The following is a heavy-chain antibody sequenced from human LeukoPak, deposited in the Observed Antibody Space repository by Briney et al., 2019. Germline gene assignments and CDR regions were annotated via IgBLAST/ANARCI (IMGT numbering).Heavy chain of an antibody. D-gene: IGHD3-10*01. J-gene: IGHJ6*02. CDR1: GYSFTSYW. V-gene: IGHV5-10-1*01. Sequence: GESLKISCKGSGYSFTSYWISWVRQMPGKGLEWMGRIDPSDSYTNYSPSFQGHVTTSADKSISTAYLQWSSLKASDTAMYYCARQGYYGSGSYYNYYYYYGMDVWGQGTTVTVSS. CDR2: IDPSDSYT. CDR3: ARQGYYGSGSYYNYYYYYGMDV.